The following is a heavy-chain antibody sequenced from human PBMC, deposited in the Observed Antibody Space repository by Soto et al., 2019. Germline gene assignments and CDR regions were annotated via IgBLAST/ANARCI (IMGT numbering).Heavy chain of an antibody. Sequence: SETLSLTCSVSGGSISSYYWSWIRQPPGKGLEWIGYIYYSGSTNYNPSLKSRVTISVDTSKNQFSLKLSSVTAADTAVYYCARAQYSSSSDFDYWGRGTLVTVSS. D-gene: IGHD6-6*01. J-gene: IGHJ4*02. CDR2: IYYSGST. CDR1: GGSISSYY. CDR3: ARAQYSSSSDFDY. V-gene: IGHV4-59*01.